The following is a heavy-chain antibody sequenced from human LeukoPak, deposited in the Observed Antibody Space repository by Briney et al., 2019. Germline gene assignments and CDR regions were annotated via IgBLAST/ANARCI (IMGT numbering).Heavy chain of an antibody. V-gene: IGHV3-30*04. CDR3: AKGEGAFDI. CDR1: GFTFSSYA. J-gene: IGHJ3*02. Sequence: GGSLRLSCAASGFTFSSYAMHWVRQAPGKGLEWVAVISYDGSNKYYADSVKGRFTISRDNSKNTLYLQMNSLRAEDTAVYYCAKGEGAFDIWGQGTMVTVSS. CDR2: ISYDGSNK.